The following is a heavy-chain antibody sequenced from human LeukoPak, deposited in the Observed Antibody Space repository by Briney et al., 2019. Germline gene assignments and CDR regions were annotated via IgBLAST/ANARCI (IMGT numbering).Heavy chain of an antibody. Sequence: SETLSLTCTVSSGSISDHYWSWIRQPPGKGLEWIGYIYYSGSTNYNPSLKSRVTISVDTSKNQFPLKLSSVTAADTAVYYCARSPRAAYYFDYWGQGTLVTVSS. CDR2: IYYSGST. V-gene: IGHV4-59*11. CDR1: SGSISDHY. CDR3: ARSPRAAYYFDY. J-gene: IGHJ4*02.